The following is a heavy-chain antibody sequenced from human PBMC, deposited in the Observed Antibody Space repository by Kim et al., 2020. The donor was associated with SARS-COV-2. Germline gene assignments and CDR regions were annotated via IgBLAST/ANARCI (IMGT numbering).Heavy chain of an antibody. Sequence: GGSLRLSCAASGFTFSSYSMNWVRQAPGKGLEWVSSISRSSSYIYYADSVKGRFTITRDNAKNSLYLQMNSLRAEDTAVYYCARALLRYFDWWEDYYYGMDVWGQGTTVTVSS. J-gene: IGHJ6*02. CDR1: GFTFSSYS. V-gene: IGHV3-21*01. CDR2: ISRSSSYI. CDR3: ARALLRYFDWWEDYYYGMDV. D-gene: IGHD3-9*01.